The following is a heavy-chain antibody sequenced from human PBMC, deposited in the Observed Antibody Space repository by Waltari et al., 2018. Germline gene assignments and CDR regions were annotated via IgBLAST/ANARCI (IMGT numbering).Heavy chain of an antibody. Sequence: QVQLQQCGAGLLKPSATLSLTCAVYGGSLSGYYWSWIRQPPGKGLEWIGEINHSGSTNYNPSLKSRVTISVDTSKNQFSLKLSSVTAADTAVYYCARALPYYYGSGSFCDYWGQGTLVTVSS. D-gene: IGHD3-10*01. CDR3: ARALPYYYGSGSFCDY. J-gene: IGHJ4*02. CDR2: INHSGST. CDR1: GGSLSGYY. V-gene: IGHV4-34*01.